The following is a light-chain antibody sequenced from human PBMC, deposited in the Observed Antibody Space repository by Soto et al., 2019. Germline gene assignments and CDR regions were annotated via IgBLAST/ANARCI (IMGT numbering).Light chain of an antibody. CDR2: AAS. V-gene: IGKV3-20*01. J-gene: IGKJ1*01. CDR3: QQYGSSPRT. Sequence: EIVLTQSPGTLSLSPGERATLSCRASQSVADNYLAWYQQKPGQPPRLLIYAASRRAAGIPDTFSGSGSGTGFTLTISRLEPEDFAVYYCQQYGSSPRTFGQGTKVDIK. CDR1: QSVADNY.